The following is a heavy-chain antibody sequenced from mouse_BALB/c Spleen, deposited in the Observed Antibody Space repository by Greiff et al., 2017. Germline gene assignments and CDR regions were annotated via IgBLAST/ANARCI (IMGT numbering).Heavy chain of an antibody. J-gene: IGHJ3*01. D-gene: IGHD2-4*01. CDR2: ISSGGSYT. V-gene: IGHV5-9-3*01. Sequence: EVMLVESGGGLVKPGGSLKLSCAASGFTFSSYAMSWVRQTPEKRLEWVATISSGGSYTYYPDSVKGRFTISRDNAKNTLYLQMSSLRSEDTAMYYCARQGTMITRGGGAWFAYWGQGTLVTVSA. CDR1: GFTFSSYA. CDR3: ARQGTMITRGGGAWFAY.